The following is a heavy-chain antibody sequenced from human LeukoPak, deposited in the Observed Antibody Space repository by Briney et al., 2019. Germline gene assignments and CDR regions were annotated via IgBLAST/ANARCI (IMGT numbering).Heavy chain of an antibody. D-gene: IGHD6-13*01. V-gene: IGHV4-34*01. Sequence: SETLSLTCAVYGGSFSGYYWSWIRQPPGKWLEWIGEINHSGSTNYNPSLKSRVTISVDTSKNQFSLKLSCVTAADTAVYYCTRQPTTAAADTAYDYWGQGTLVTVSS. CDR2: INHSGST. CDR3: TRQPTTAAADTAYDY. J-gene: IGHJ4*02. CDR1: GGSFSGYY.